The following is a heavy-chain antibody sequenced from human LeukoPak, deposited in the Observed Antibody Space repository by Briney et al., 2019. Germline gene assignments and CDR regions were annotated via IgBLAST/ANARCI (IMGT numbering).Heavy chain of an antibody. CDR1: GFTFTNCA. CDR3: AKDQSRVGASDPFDS. Sequence: PGGSLRLSCAASGFTFTNCAMTWVRQAPGKGLEWVSSISGSGASTYYADSVRGRSTISRDNSKNTVYLQMNGLSVEDTALYYCAKDQSRVGASDPFDSWGQGSQGTVSS. J-gene: IGHJ5*01. CDR2: ISGSGAST. V-gene: IGHV3-23*01. D-gene: IGHD1-26*01.